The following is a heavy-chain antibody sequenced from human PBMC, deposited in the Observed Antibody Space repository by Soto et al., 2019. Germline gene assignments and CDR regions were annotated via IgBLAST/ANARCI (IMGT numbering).Heavy chain of an antibody. CDR2: MSPKTGNT. D-gene: IGHD5-18*01. CDR1: GYSFTNDD. V-gene: IGHV1-8*02. Sequence: QVQLVQSGAEVKRPGASVTVSCKASGYSFTNDDISWVRRATGQGLEWMGWMSPKTGNTGFAQKFQGRVTMTRNTSITQAYMELTSLRSDDTAVYYCTRWLGYSAGSDVWGQGTTVTVSS. CDR3: TRWLGYSAGSDV. J-gene: IGHJ6*02.